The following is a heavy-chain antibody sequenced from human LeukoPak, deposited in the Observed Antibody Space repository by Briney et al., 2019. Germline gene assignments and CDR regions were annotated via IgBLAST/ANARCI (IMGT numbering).Heavy chain of an antibody. D-gene: IGHD2-2*01. V-gene: IGHV4-61*02. CDR1: GGSISSDTYY. J-gene: IGHJ3*02. CDR2: VYTSGST. CDR3: ARWSYCSSTSCYYDAFDN. Sequence: SQTLSLTCTVSGGSISSDTYYWSWIRQPAGKGLEWIGRVYTSGSTSYSPSLKSRVTISVDTSKNQFSLKLTSVTAADTAVYYCARWSYCSSTSCYYDAFDNWGQGTMVTVSS.